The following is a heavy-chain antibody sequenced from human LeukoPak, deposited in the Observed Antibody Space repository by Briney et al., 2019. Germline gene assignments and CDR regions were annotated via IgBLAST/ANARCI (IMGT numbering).Heavy chain of an antibody. CDR3: ARAGDSSSWSNWFDP. J-gene: IGHJ5*02. CDR2: ISSSSSDT. CDR1: VFSYCVYY. V-gene: IGHV3-11*06. D-gene: IGHD6-13*01. Sequence: GGSLRLSCGAWVFSYCVYYMSWLRQAPGKGLEWVSYISSSSSDTNYADSVKGRFTISRDNAKNSLYLQMNSLRAEDSAVYHCARAGDSSSWSNWFDPWGQGTLVTVSS.